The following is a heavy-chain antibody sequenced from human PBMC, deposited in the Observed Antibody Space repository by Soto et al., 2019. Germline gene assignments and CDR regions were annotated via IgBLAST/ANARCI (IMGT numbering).Heavy chain of an antibody. J-gene: IGHJ4*02. CDR3: ARGLGPPAAVDF. CDR2: IRRSGSTI. D-gene: IGHD2-2*01. Sequence: GSLRLSCAAPGFTFSDYSMSWIRQAPGKGLEWISYIRRSGSTIYYADSVKGRFTISRDNAKNSLYLQMNSLRAEDTAVYYCARGLGPPAAVDFWGQGTLVTVSS. V-gene: IGHV3-11*01. CDR1: GFTFSDYS.